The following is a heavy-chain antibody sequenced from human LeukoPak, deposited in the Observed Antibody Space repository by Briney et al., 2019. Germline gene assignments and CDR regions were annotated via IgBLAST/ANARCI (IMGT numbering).Heavy chain of an antibody. CDR1: GFIFSNYA. CDR2: VSGSGGST. D-gene: IGHD2-2*01. CDR3: AKGWGPYCSGTTCIFDY. J-gene: IGHJ4*02. V-gene: IGHV3-23*01. Sequence: GGSLRLSCAASGFIFSNYAMSWVRQAPGKGLEWVSAVSGSGGSTYYADSVKGRFTISRDNSKNTLYLQLNSLRAEDTAVYYCAKGWGPYCSGTTCIFDYWGQGTLVTVSS.